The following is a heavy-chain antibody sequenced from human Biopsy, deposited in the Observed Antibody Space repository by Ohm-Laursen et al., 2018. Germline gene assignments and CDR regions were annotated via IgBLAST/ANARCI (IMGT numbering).Heavy chain of an antibody. Sequence: ASVKVSCKVSGYTLNELSMHWARQVPGKGLEWMGGFAPENGKTIYAQKFQGRITMTEDTSTDTAYMELSSLRSEDTAVYYCAADINVWNVNYWGQGTQVTVSS. CDR1: GYTLNELS. D-gene: IGHD1-1*01. CDR3: AADINVWNVNY. CDR2: FAPENGKT. V-gene: IGHV1-24*01. J-gene: IGHJ4*02.